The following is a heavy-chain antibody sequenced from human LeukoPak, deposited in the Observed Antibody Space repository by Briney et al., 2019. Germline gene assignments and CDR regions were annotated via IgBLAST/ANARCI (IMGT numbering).Heavy chain of an antibody. CDR1: GFTFSSYG. V-gene: IGHV3-30*02. CDR3: VKNGDRGAYCTGGTCYPYFYYHMDV. CDR2: IRNDGRNK. J-gene: IGHJ6*03. D-gene: IGHD2-15*01. Sequence: GGSLRLSCGAPGFTFSSYGMHWVRQAPGKGLEWVAFIRNDGRNKYYADSVKGRFTISRDNSKNTLYLQMNSLRAEDTAIYYCVKNGDRGAYCTGGTCYPYFYYHMDVWGKGTTVTI.